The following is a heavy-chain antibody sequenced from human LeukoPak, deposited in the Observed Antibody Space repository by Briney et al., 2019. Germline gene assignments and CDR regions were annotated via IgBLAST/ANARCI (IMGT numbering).Heavy chain of an antibody. D-gene: IGHD3-3*01. V-gene: IGHV3-7*01. CDR3: AVAAYDFWTGYYYD. CDR2: IKQDGSEK. J-gene: IGHJ4*02. CDR1: GFTFSSYW. Sequence: PGGPLRLSCAASGFTFSSYWMSWVRQAPGKGLEWVANIKQDGSEKYYVDSVKGRFTISRDNAKKSLYLQMNSLRAEDTAVYYCAVAAYDFWTGYYYDWGQGTLVTVSS.